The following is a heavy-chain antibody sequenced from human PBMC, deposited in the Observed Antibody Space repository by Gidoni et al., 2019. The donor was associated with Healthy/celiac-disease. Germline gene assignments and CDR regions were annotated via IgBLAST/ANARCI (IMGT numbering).Heavy chain of an antibody. V-gene: IGHV5-51*01. Sequence: EVQLVQSGAAVKKHGESLKSSCQGSGYSFTSYWIGWVRQMPGKGLEWMGIIYPGDSDTRYSPSFQGQVTISADKSISTAYLQWSSLKASDTAMYYCARHGTAGPYYYYGMDVWGQGTTVTVSS. CDR2: IYPGDSDT. D-gene: IGHD2-8*02. CDR3: ARHGTAGPYYYYGMDV. J-gene: IGHJ6*02. CDR1: GYSFTSYW.